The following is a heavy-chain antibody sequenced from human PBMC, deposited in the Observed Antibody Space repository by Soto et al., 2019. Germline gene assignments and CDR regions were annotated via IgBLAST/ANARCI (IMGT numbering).Heavy chain of an antibody. J-gene: IGHJ6*02. Sequence: ASEKVSCKASGYTFTNYGVHWVLQAPGQRLEWMGWINAGDGSRKYSRNFQGRVIITIDTTASTAYMELSSLRSEDTAVYYCAGHRSGWSYYYYGMDVWGQGTTVTVSS. CDR1: GYTFTNYG. V-gene: IGHV1-3*01. D-gene: IGHD6-19*01. CDR2: INAGDGSR. CDR3: AGHRSGWSYYYYGMDV.